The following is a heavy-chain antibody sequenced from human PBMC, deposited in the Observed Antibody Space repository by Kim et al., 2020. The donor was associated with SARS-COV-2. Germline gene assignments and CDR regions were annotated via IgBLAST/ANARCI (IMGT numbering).Heavy chain of an antibody. V-gene: IGHV4-34*01. CDR1: GGSFSGYY. J-gene: IGHJ4*02. D-gene: IGHD3-9*01. Sequence: SETLSLTCAVYGGSFSGYYWSWIRQPPGKGLEWIGEINHSGSTNYNPSLKSRVTISVDTSKNQFSLKLSSVTAADTAVYYCARVGKSYDILRRGPWATLFDYWGQGTLVTVSS. CDR2: INHSGST. CDR3: ARVGKSYDILRRGPWATLFDY.